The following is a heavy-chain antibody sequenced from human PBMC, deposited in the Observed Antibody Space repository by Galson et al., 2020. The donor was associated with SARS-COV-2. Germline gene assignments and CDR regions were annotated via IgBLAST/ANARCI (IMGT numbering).Heavy chain of an antibody. CDR2: IKPDGSDT. J-gene: IGHJ4*02. D-gene: IGHD1-26*01. Sequence: GESLKISCAASGFTFSSHWITWVRQAPGKGLEWVAHIKPDGSDTYYVDSVKGRFTVSRDNAKNSLYLQMNSLRVEDTAVYYCARGDWGSSGRAYRGQGTLVTVSS. V-gene: IGHV3-7*01. CDR1: GFTFSSHW. CDR3: ARGDWGSSGRAY.